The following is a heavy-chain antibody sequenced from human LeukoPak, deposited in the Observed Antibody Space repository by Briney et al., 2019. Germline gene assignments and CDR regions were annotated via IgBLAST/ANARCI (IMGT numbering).Heavy chain of an antibody. Sequence: SETLSLTCAVYGGSFSGYYWSWIRQPPGKGLEWIGEINHSGSTNYNPSLKSRVTISVDTSKNQFSVKLRSVTAADTAVYYCASQTATAGRFDYWGQGTLVTVTS. D-gene: IGHD6-13*01. CDR2: INHSGST. CDR3: ASQTATAGRFDY. V-gene: IGHV4-34*01. J-gene: IGHJ4*02. CDR1: GGSFSGYY.